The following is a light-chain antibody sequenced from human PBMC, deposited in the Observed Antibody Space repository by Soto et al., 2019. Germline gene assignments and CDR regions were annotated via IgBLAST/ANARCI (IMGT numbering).Light chain of an antibody. Sequence: ETVMTQSPATLSMSPGERATLSCRASQSLNSDLAWYQQKPGQAPRLRIYGASTRATGIPGRFSGSGSGTEFTLTISSLQSEDFAVYYCQQYNSWPLTFGGGNKVDIK. CDR1: QSLNSD. CDR2: GAS. CDR3: QQYNSWPLT. V-gene: IGKV3-15*01. J-gene: IGKJ4*01.